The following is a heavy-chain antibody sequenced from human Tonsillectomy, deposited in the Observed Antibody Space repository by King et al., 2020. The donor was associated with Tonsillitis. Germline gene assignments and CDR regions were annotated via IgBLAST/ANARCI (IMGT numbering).Heavy chain of an antibody. J-gene: IGHJ3*02. V-gene: IGHV3-30*02. CDR1: GFTFSSYD. Sequence: VQLVESGGAVVQPGGSLRLSCAASGFTFSSYDMNWVRQAPGKGLDWVAFIRYDGSNKNSADSVKGRFTISRDNYKNTLYLQMNSRRAEDTAVYYCATGDSSDYYGYDSFDMWGQGPMCTVSS. D-gene: IGHD3-22*01. CDR3: ATGDSSDYYGYDSFDM. CDR2: IRYDGSNK.